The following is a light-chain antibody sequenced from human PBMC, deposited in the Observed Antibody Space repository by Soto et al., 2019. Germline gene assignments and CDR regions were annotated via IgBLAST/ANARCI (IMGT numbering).Light chain of an antibody. CDR3: QQRSDWPRIT. J-gene: IGKJ5*01. CDR1: QSVSNY. CDR2: DAS. Sequence: EVVLTQSPATLSLSPGERATLSCRASQSVSNYLAWYQQKPGRAPRLLFYDASNRATGIPARFSGGGSGTDFTLTISSLEPEDSALYFCQQRSDWPRITFGQGTRLESK. V-gene: IGKV3-11*01.